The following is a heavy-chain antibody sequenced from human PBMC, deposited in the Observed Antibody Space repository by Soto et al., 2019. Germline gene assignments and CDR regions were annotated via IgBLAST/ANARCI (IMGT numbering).Heavy chain of an antibody. CDR3: LITTSAFDI. D-gene: IGHD4-4*01. CDR2: IKQDGSEI. V-gene: IGHV3-7*01. J-gene: IGHJ3*02. CDR1: GFTLRDYW. Sequence: EVQLVESGGGLVQPGGSLRLSCAASGFTLRDYWMSWVRQAPGKGLEWVANIKQDGSEIYYVDSVEGRFTISRANGKNSLFLQMNSLRAEDTAVYYCLITTSAFDIWGQGTLVTVSS.